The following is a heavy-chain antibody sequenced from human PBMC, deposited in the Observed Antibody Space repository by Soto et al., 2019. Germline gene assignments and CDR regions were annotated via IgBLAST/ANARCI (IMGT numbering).Heavy chain of an antibody. Sequence: QVQLVESGGGLVKPGGSLRLSCAASGFTFSDYYMYCIRQAPGKGLEWVSYISSSSSHTNYADSVKGRFTISRDNTKNSLYLQMNSLRADDTAVYYCARDAAVTGSPYSVPAYYFDYSGQGTLVTVSS. D-gene: IGHD4-4*01. CDR1: GFTFSDYY. CDR3: ARDAAVTGSPYSVPAYYFDY. CDR2: ISSSSSHT. V-gene: IGHV3-11*05. J-gene: IGHJ4*02.